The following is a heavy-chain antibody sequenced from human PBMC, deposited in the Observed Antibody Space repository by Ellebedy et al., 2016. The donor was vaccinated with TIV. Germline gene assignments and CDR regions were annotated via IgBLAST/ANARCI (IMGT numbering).Heavy chain of an antibody. CDR3: ARVEGYCSGGSCYSAHLFDY. CDR1: GFTFTSYG. Sequence: GGSLRLSCAASGFTFTSYGMHWVRQAPGKGLEWVAVIWYDGSNKYYADSVKGRFTISRDNSKNTLYLQMNSLRVEDTAVYYCARVEGYCSGGSCYSAHLFDYWGQGTLVTVSS. D-gene: IGHD2-15*01. J-gene: IGHJ4*02. V-gene: IGHV3-33*08. CDR2: IWYDGSNK.